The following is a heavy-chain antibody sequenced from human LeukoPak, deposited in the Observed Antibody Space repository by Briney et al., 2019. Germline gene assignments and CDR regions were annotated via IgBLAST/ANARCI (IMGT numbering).Heavy chain of an antibody. CDR3: ASGRLRPPSDLDY. J-gene: IGHJ4*02. Sequence: SETLSLTCTVSGGSISSYYWSWIRQPPGKGLEWIGYIYYSGSTNYNPSLKSRVTISVDTSKNQFSLKLSSVTAADTAVYYCASGRLRPPSDLDYWGQGTLVTVSS. V-gene: IGHV4-59*01. CDR1: GGSISSYY. D-gene: IGHD5-12*01. CDR2: IYYSGST.